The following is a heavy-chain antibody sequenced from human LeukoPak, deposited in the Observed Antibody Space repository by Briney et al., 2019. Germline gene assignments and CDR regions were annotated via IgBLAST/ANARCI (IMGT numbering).Heavy chain of an antibody. CDR2: ISAYNGNT. Sequence: VASVKVSCKASGYTFTSYGISWVRQAPGQGLEWMGWISAYNGNTNYAQKLQGRVTMTTDTSTSPAYMELRSLGSDDTAVYYCAREDHHGFWSGYSTDNWFDPWGQGTLVTVSS. CDR1: GYTFTSYG. J-gene: IGHJ5*02. CDR3: AREDHHGFWSGYSTDNWFDP. D-gene: IGHD3-3*01. V-gene: IGHV1-18*01.